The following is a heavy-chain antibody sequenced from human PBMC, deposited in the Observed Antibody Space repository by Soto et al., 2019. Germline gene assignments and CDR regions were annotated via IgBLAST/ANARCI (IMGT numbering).Heavy chain of an antibody. CDR3: ARVSSPYYYGSGSYYNDY. J-gene: IGHJ4*02. CDR2: IKQDGSEK. V-gene: IGHV3-7*01. D-gene: IGHD3-10*01. CDR1: GFTFSSYW. Sequence: GGSLRLSCAASGFTFSSYWMSWVRQAPGKGLEWVANIKQDGSEKYYVDSVKGRFTISSDNAKNSLYLQMNSLRAEDTAVYYCARVSSPYYYGSGSYYNDYWGQGTLVTVSS.